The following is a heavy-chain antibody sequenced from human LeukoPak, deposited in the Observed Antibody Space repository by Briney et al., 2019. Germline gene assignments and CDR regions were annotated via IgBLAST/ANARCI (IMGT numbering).Heavy chain of an antibody. CDR2: VIPVFGSA. J-gene: IGHJ5*02. CDR3: ATDRGSGNLGDR. V-gene: IGHV1-69*13. Sequence: ASVKLSCKASGGTLRSFAISWVRQAPGQGREWMGGVIPVFGSANYAQKFQDRVTITADESTNSAYMDLSSLKSEDTAVYYCATDRGSGNLGDRWGQGTPVLVSS. CDR1: GGTLRSFA. D-gene: IGHD2/OR15-2a*01.